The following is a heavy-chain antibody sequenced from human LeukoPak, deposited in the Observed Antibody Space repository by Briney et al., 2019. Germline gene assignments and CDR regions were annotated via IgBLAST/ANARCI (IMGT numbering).Heavy chain of an antibody. J-gene: IGHJ6*03. CDR2: ISYDGSNK. Sequence: GGSLRLSCAASGFSFSDYAMHWVRQAPGKGLECVAFISYDGSNKYYVDSVKGRFTISRDDSQNTLYLQMNSLRAEDTAVYYCARERTGYYMAVWGKGTTVTISS. CDR3: ARERTGYYMAV. D-gene: IGHD1-14*01. CDR1: GFSFSDYA. V-gene: IGHV3-30*02.